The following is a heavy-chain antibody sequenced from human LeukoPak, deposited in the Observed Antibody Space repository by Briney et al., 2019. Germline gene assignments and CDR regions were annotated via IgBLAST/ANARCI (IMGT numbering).Heavy chain of an antibody. Sequence: GGSLRLSCAASGFTFSNYAMNWVRQAPGKGLEGVSGISGSGGSTYYADSVKGRFTISRDNSKNTLYLQMNSLRAEDTAVYHCAKVRDILTGYYYFDYWGQGTLVTVSS. D-gene: IGHD3-9*01. CDR2: ISGSGGST. CDR1: GFTFSNYA. V-gene: IGHV3-23*01. CDR3: AKVRDILTGYYYFDY. J-gene: IGHJ4*02.